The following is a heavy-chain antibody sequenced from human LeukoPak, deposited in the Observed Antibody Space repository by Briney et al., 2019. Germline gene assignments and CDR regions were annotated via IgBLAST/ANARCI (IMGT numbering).Heavy chain of an antibody. CDR2: INHSGST. J-gene: IGHJ4*02. CDR3: TRLNGSGYLSHGDYFDY. CDR1: GVSFSGYY. V-gene: IGHV4-34*01. Sequence: PSETLSLTCAVYGVSFSGYYWSWIRQPPGKGLEWIGEINHSGSTNYNPSLKSRVTISVDTSKNQFSLKLSSVTAADTAVYYCTRLNGSGYLSHGDYFDYWGQGTLVTVSS. D-gene: IGHD3-22*01.